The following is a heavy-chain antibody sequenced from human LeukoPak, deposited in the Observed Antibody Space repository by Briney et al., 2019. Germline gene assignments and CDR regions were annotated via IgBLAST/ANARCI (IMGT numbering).Heavy chain of an antibody. CDR3: ARAAVGVGAFDI. J-gene: IGHJ3*02. CDR2: IYSGGST. V-gene: IGHV3-53*01. Sequence: GGSLRLSCAASGFTFSSYAMSWVRQAPGKGLEWVSVIYSGGSTYYADSVKGRFTISRDNSKNTLYLQMNSLRAEDTAVYYCARAAVGVGAFDIWGQGTMVTVSS. D-gene: IGHD3-16*01. CDR1: GFTFSSYA.